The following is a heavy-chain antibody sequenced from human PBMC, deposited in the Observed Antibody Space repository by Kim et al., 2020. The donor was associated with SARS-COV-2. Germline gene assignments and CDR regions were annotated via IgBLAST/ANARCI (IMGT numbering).Heavy chain of an antibody. CDR1: GFTFSDYY. J-gene: IGHJ6*02. CDR3: ARVGYEYVWGSNRDYYYYGGIDV. Sequence: GGSLRLSCAASGFTFSDYYMSWIRQAPGKGLEWVSYISSSSSYTNYADSVKGRFTISRDNAKNTLYLQMNSLRAEDTAVYYCARVGYEYVWGSNRDYYYYGGIDVWGQGTTVTVSS. CDR2: ISSSSSYT. D-gene: IGHD3-16*02. V-gene: IGHV3-11*05.